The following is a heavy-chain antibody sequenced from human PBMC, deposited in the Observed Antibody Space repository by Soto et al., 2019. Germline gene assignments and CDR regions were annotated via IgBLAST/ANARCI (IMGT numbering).Heavy chain of an antibody. CDR2: ISSSSSTI. V-gene: IGHV3-48*02. CDR1: GFTFSSYS. CDR3: ARDYGYSYGPYNWFDP. D-gene: IGHD5-18*01. J-gene: IGHJ5*02. Sequence: EVQLVESGGGLVQPGGSLRLSWAASGFTFSSYSMNWVRQAPGKGLEWVSYISSSSSTIYYADSVKGRFTISRDNAKNSLYLQMNSLRDEDTAVYYCARDYGYSYGPYNWFDPWGQGTLVTVSS.